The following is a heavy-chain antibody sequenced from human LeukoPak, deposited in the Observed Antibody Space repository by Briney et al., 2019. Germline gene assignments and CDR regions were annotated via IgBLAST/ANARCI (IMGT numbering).Heavy chain of an antibody. CDR2: ITSRGTYT. J-gene: IGHJ6*04. Sequence: GGSLRLSCAASGFIFSNYNINWVRQAPGKAMEWVSSITSRGTYTFYADSVRGRFTISRDNAKNSLYLQMNSLRAEDTAVYYCAELGITMIGGVWGKGTTVTISS. CDR3: AELGITMIGGV. D-gene: IGHD3-10*02. V-gene: IGHV3-21*01. CDR1: GFIFSNYN.